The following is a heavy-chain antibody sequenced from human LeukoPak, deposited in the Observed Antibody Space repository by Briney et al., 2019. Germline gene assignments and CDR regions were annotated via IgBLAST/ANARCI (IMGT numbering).Heavy chain of an antibody. CDR2: ISGNGGTT. Sequence: GGSPRLSCSASGFTFSSYAMHWVRQAPGKGLEYVSAISGNGGTTYYADSVKGRFTISRDNSKNTLYLQMSSLRREDTAVYYCVKGAESFCDSRSDYWGQGTLVTVSS. CDR3: VKGAESFCDSRSDY. CDR1: GFTFSSYA. V-gene: IGHV3-64D*09. J-gene: IGHJ4*02. D-gene: IGHD3-22*01.